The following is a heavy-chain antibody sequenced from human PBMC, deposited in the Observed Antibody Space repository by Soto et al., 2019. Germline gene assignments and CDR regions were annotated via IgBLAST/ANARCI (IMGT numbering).Heavy chain of an antibody. CDR1: GNTFTYRY. Sequence: QMQLVQYGAEVKKTGSSVTVSCKALGNTFTYRYLRWVRQAPGQALEWMGWITPFSGDVHYAQKFQERVTITRDRSINTAYMQMSSLRSEDTAMYFCASGGAGSGPFTWELPDHWGQGTLVTVSS. D-gene: IGHD1-26*01. J-gene: IGHJ4*02. CDR2: ITPFSGDV. CDR3: ASGGAGSGPFTWELPDH. V-gene: IGHV1-45*02.